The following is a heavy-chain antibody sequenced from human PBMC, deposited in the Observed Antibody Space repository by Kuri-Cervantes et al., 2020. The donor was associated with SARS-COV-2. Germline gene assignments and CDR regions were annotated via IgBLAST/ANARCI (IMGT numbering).Heavy chain of an antibody. V-gene: IGHV3-7*01. D-gene: IGHD3-3*01. CDR3: ARASFDFWSGYYTGYFLDY. CDR1: GFTFRRYA. CDR2: IKQDGSEE. J-gene: IGHJ4*02. Sequence: GGSLRLSCAASGFTFRRYAMSWVRQAPGKGLEWVANIKQDGSEEFYVDSVKGRFTVSRDNAKKSLFLHMNSLRAEDTAVYYCARASFDFWSGYYTGYFLDYWGQGTLVTVSS.